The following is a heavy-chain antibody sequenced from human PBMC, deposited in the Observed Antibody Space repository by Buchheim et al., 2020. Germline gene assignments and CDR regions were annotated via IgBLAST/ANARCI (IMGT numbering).Heavy chain of an antibody. CDR3: AKALWSSYGWDYFDY. D-gene: IGHD5-18*01. J-gene: IGHJ4*02. V-gene: IGHV3-23*01. CDR1: GFTFSSYA. CDR2: ISGSGGST. Sequence: EVQLLESGGGLVQPGGSLRLSCAASGFTFSSYAMSWVRQAPGKGLEWVSAISGSGGSTYYADSVKGRFPIARDNSKNKLYLKMNSLRAEDTAVYYCAKALWSSYGWDYFDYWGQGTL.